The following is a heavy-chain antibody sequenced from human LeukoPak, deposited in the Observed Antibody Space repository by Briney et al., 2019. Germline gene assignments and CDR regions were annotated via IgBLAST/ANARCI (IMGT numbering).Heavy chain of an antibody. V-gene: IGHV3-74*01. CDR1: GFTFNSYA. Sequence: PGGSLRLSCAASGFTFNSYAMSWVRQAPGKGLVWISRINSDASDTNYADFVKGRFTISRDNAKNTVYLQINSLRDEDTAVYYCARICSSTDCLIPDWGQGTLVTVSS. J-gene: IGHJ4*02. D-gene: IGHD2-2*01. CDR2: INSDASDT. CDR3: ARICSSTDCLIPD.